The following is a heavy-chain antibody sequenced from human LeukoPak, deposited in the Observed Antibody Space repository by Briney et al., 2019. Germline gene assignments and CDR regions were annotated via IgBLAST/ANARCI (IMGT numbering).Heavy chain of an antibody. J-gene: IGHJ5*02. V-gene: IGHV1-69*13. CDR1: GGTFSSYA. Sequence: GASVKVSCKASGGTFSSYAISWVRQAPGQGLEWMGGIIPIFGTANYAQKFQGRVTITADESTSTAYMELSSLRSEDTAVYYCARDRWGYCSSTSCYFAWFDPWGQGTLVTVSS. CDR3: ARDRWGYCSSTSCYFAWFDP. CDR2: IIPIFGTA. D-gene: IGHD2-2*01.